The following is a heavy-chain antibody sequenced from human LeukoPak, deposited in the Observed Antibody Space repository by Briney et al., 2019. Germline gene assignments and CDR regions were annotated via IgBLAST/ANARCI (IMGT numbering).Heavy chain of an antibody. V-gene: IGHV3-48*01. J-gene: IGHJ4*02. D-gene: IGHD3-22*01. CDR2: INAAGSAI. Sequence: PGRSLRLSCVASGFTFSGYNMNWVRQTPGKGLEWISYINAAGSAIYYADSVKGRFTMSRDNAKNSLYLQMNSLRGEDTAVYYCATDSSGYRSFDYWGQGTLVTVSS. CDR1: GFTFSGYN. CDR3: ATDSSGYRSFDY.